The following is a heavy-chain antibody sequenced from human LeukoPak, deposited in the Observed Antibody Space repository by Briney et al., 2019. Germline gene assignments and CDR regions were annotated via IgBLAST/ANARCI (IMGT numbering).Heavy chain of an antibody. V-gene: IGHV3-53*05. Sequence: PGGSLRLSCAASGFTVSANYMSWVRQAPAKGLEWVSVIYMNGVTYHADSVKGRFTISRDDSRNTVYLQMKSLRADDTAVYYCAKGGRWLLGSLYFDYWGQGALVTVSS. J-gene: IGHJ4*02. D-gene: IGHD5-12*01. CDR2: IYMNGVT. CDR3: AKGGRWLLGSLYFDY. CDR1: GFTVSANY.